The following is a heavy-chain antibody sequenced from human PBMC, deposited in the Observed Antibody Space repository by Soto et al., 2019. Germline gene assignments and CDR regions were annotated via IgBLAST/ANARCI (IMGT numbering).Heavy chain of an antibody. J-gene: IGHJ4*02. CDR1: GFTFSSYA. D-gene: IGHD6-19*01. CDR2: ISGSGGST. CDR3: ARRSSGWYFDY. V-gene: IGHV3-23*01. Sequence: EVQLLESGGGLVQPGGSLRLSCAASGFTFSSYAMSWVRQAPGKGLEWVSAISGSGGSTYYADSVKGRFTISRDNSRNALYVQMNSLRAEDTAVYYCARRSSGWYFDYWGQGTLVTVSS.